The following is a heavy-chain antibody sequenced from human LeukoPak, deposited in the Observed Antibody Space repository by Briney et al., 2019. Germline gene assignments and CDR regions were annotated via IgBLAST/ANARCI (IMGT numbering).Heavy chain of an antibody. J-gene: IGHJ4*02. CDR2: IYYSGST. Sequence: SETLSLTCTVSGGSISSYYWSWIRQPPGKGPEWIGYIYYSGSTNYNPSLKSRVTISVDTSKNQFSLKLSSVTAADTAVYYCARALSDIVATGFDYWGQGTLVTVPS. V-gene: IGHV4-59*01. D-gene: IGHD5-12*01. CDR3: ARALSDIVATGFDY. CDR1: GGSISSYY.